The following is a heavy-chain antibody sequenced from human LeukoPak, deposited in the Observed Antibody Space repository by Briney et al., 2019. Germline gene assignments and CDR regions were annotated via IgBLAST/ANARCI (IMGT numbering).Heavy chain of an antibody. CDR3: ARADLGSCSGGSCYGHY. V-gene: IGHV3-30-3*01. CDR2: ISYDGSNK. J-gene: IGHJ4*02. D-gene: IGHD2-15*01. Sequence: GGSLRLSCAASGFTFSSYAMHWVRQAPGKGLEWVAVISYDGSNKYYADSVKGRFTISRDNSKNTLYLQMNSLRAEDTAVYYCARADLGSCSGGSCYGHYWGQGTLVTVSS. CDR1: GFTFSSYA.